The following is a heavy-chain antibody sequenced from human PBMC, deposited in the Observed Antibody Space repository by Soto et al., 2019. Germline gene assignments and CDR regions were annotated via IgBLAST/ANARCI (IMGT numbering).Heavy chain of an antibody. J-gene: IGHJ4*02. CDR2: IYYSGST. CDR1: GGSISSYY. Sequence: SETLSLTCTVSGGSISSYYWSWIRQPPGKGLEWIGYIYYSGSTNYNPSLKSRVTISVDTSKNQFSLKLSSGTAADTAVYYCARYKYGDSPFDYWGQGTLVTVSS. V-gene: IGHV4-59*01. D-gene: IGHD4-17*01. CDR3: ARYKYGDSPFDY.